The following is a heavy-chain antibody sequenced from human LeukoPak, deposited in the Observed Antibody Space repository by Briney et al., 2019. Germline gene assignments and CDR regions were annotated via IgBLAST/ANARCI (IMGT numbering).Heavy chain of an antibody. D-gene: IGHD2-8*02. V-gene: IGHV1-69*04. CDR3: AGLVESLANGFAF. CDR1: GGTFSSYA. CDR2: IIPILGIA. Sequence: SVKVSCKASGGTFSSYAISWVRQAPGQGLEWMGRIIPILGIANYAQKFQGRITISADDSTGTAYMELSNLRSEDTAVYYCAGLVESLANGFAFWGQGTLVTVS. J-gene: IGHJ3*01.